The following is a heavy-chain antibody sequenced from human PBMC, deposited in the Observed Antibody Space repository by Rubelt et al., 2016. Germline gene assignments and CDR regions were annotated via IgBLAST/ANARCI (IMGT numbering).Heavy chain of an antibody. CDR1: GFSLSTSGMC. V-gene: IGHV2-70*15. CDR3: ARIRRRFLEWGNDAVDI. CDR2: IDWDYDK. J-gene: IGHJ3*02. D-gene: IGHD3-3*01. Sequence: QVTLRESGPALVKPTQTLTLTCTFSGFSLSTSGMCVSWIRQPPGKALEWLARIDWDYDKYYSTSLKPRLTSSNDTSKNQVGLTRNNRDTEETATYYGARIRRRFLEWGNDAVDIWGQGTMVTVSS.